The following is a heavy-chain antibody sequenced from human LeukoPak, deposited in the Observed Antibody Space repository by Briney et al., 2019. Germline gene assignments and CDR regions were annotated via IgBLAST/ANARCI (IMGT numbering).Heavy chain of an antibody. J-gene: IGHJ3*02. Sequence: SETLSLTCTVSGGSISSYYWSWIQQPAGKGLEWIGRIYTSGSTNYNPSLKSRVTMSVDTSKNQFSLKLSSVTAADTAVYYCARVGGESGTTLELYAFDIWGQGTMVTVSS. CDR1: GGSISSYY. CDR2: IYTSGST. D-gene: IGHD1-1*01. V-gene: IGHV4-4*07. CDR3: ARVGGESGTTLELYAFDI.